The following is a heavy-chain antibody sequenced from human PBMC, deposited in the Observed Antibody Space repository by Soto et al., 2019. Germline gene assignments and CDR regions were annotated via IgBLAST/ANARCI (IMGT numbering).Heavy chain of an antibody. J-gene: IGHJ6*01. Sequence: SETLSLTCPASGSTFSSGCYYWTWLPQPPGQGLEWIVYIYYSGSTNYNPSLKSRVTISVDTSKNQFSLKLSSVTAVDTAVYSCARDIDGYYGMDVWGQGTTVTVSS. CDR1: GSTFSSGCYY. CDR2: IYYSGST. CDR3: ARDIDGYYGMDV. D-gene: IGHD2-15*01. V-gene: IGHV4-61*01.